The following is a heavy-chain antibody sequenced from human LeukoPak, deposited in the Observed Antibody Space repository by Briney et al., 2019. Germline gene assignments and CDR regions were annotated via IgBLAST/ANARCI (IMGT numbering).Heavy chain of an antibody. CDR2: IYYSGST. J-gene: IGHJ4*02. V-gene: IGHV4-59*01. D-gene: IGHD1-26*01. CDR1: GASISSYY. CDR3: VRDRELYY. Sequence: SETLSLTCTVSGASISSYYWSWIRQPPGKGLEWIGYIYYSGSTSYNPSLKSRVTISVDTSKNQFSLKVNSVTASDTAVYYCVRDRELYYWGQGILVTVSS.